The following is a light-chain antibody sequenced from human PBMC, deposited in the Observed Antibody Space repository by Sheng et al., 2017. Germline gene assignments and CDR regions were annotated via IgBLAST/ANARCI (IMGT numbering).Light chain of an antibody. CDR2: DVS. V-gene: IGLV2-14*03. CDR3: QSYDSSLSGYL. J-gene: IGLJ1*01. CDR1: SSDVGGYNY. Sequence: QSALTQPASVSGSPGQSITISCTGTSSDVGGYNYVSWYQQHPGKAPKLMIYDVSNRPSGVSNRFSGSKSGNTASLTISGLQADDEADYYCQSYDSSLSGYLFGTGTKVTVL.